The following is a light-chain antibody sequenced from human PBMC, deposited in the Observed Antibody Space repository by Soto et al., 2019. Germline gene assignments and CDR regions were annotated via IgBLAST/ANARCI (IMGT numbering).Light chain of an antibody. CDR2: DAS. CDR3: QQRSRWLFT. CDR1: QNVNSY. Sequence: EIVLTQSPATLSLSPGEKATHSCRASQNVNSYLAWYQQKPGQAPRLLIYDASNRATGIPARFSGSGSGTDFTLTISSLEPEDFAVYYCQQRSRWLFTFGGGTKVDIK. J-gene: IGKJ4*01. V-gene: IGKV3-11*01.